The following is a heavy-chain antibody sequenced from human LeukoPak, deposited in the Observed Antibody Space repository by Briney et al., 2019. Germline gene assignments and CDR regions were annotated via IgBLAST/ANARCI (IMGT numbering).Heavy chain of an antibody. CDR1: GFTFDDYG. V-gene: IGHV3-20*04. J-gene: IGHJ4*02. D-gene: IGHD6-13*01. CDR2: INWNGGST. CDR3: AKDLLGVAAGNY. Sequence: GGSLRLSCAASGFTFDDYGMSWVRQAPGKGLEWVSGINWNGGSTGYADSVKGRFTISRDNAKNSLYLQMNSLRAEDTALYYCAKDLLGVAAGNYWGQGTLVTVSS.